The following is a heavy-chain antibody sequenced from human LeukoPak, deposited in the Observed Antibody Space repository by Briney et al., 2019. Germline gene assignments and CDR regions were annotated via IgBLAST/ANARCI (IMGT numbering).Heavy chain of an antibody. CDR1: GFSLSTSGVG. CDR3: PPQHYYGSDPDY. D-gene: IGHD3-10*01. V-gene: IGHV2-5*02. Sequence: SGPTLVNPTQTLTLTCTFSGFSLSTSGVGVGWIRQPPGKALEWLALIYWDDDKRYSPSLKSRLTITKDTSKNQVVLTMTNMDPVDTATYYCPPQHYYGSDPDYWGQGTLVTVS. J-gene: IGHJ4*02. CDR2: IYWDDDK.